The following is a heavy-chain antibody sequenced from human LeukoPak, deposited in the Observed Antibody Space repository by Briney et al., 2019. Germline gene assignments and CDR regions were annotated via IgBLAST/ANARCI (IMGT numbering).Heavy chain of an antibody. Sequence: GGSLRLSCAASGFTFSSYGVSWVRQAPGKGLEWVSAISGSGGSTYYADSVKGRFTISRDNSKNTLYPQMNSLRAEDTAVYYCAKDVRIAAEYYFDYWGQGSVVTVSS. D-gene: IGHD6-13*01. CDR3: AKDVRIAAEYYFDY. V-gene: IGHV3-23*01. CDR2: ISGSGGST. CDR1: GFTFSSYG. J-gene: IGHJ4*02.